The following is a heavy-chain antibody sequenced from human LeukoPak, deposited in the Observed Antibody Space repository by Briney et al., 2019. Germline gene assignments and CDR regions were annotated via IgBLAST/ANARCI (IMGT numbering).Heavy chain of an antibody. D-gene: IGHD2-15*01. CDR3: ARGYCCGGNCYRYGMDV. Sequence: SQTLSLTCTVSGGSISSGDYYWSWIRQPPGKGLEWIGYIYYSGSTYYNPSLKSRVTISEDTSKNQFSLKLSSVTAADTAVYYCARGYCCGGNCYRYGMDVWGQGTTVTVSS. J-gene: IGHJ6*02. CDR2: IYYSGST. CDR1: GGSISSGDYY. V-gene: IGHV4-30-4*01.